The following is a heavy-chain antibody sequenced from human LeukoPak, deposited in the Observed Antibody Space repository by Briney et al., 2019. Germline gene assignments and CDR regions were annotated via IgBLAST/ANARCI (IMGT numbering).Heavy chain of an antibody. Sequence: GGSLRLSCAASGFTVSSNYMSWVRQAPGKGLEWVSVIYSGGSTYYADSVKGRFTISRDNSKNTLYLQMNSLRAEDTAVYYCASAMVRGVAAYYYMDVWGKGTTVTVSS. J-gene: IGHJ6*03. D-gene: IGHD3-10*01. CDR1: GFTVSSNY. V-gene: IGHV3-53*01. CDR2: IYSGGST. CDR3: ASAMVRGVAAYYYMDV.